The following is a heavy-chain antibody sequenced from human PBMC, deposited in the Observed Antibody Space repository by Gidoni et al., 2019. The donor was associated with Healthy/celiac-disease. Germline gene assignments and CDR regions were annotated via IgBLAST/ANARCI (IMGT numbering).Heavy chain of an antibody. V-gene: IGHV4-31*03. D-gene: IGHD4-17*01. J-gene: IGHJ5*02. CDR2: IYYSGVT. CDR3: ARGGGYGESWFDP. Sequence: MQLQEAGPGLVKPHKTLSSTCTVAGGSISSGGYYWSWIRQHPGKGLEWIGSIYYSGVTSYNPSLKIRVTISVDTSKNQFSLKLSSVTAAATAVYYCARGGGYGESWFDPWGQGTLVTVSS. CDR1: GGSISSGGYY.